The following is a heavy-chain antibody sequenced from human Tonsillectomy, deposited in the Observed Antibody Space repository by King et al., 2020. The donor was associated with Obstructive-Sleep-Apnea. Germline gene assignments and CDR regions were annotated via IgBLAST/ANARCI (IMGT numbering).Heavy chain of an antibody. D-gene: IGHD6-13*01. CDR1: GFTVSSNY. J-gene: IGHJ3*02. V-gene: IGHV3-53*04. CDR2: IYSGGST. CDR3: ARSIAAAGTGAFDI. Sequence: VQLVESGGGLVQPGGSLRLSCAASGFTVSSNYMSWVRQAPGKGLEWVAVIYSGGSTYYADSVKGRFTNSRHNSKNKLYHQMNSLRAEDTAVYYCARSIAAAGTGAFDIWGKGTMVTVSS.